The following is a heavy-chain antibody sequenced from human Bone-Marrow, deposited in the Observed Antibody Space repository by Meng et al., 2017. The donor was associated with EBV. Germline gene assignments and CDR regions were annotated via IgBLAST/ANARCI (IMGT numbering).Heavy chain of an antibody. V-gene: IGHV3-74*01. D-gene: IGHD1-14*01. CDR3: SRDLAGSDDY. Sequence: GQRVEAGGGLVKPGGSLRLSCAASEFHLRRYWMHWVRQGPGKEPLWVSRINEDGTITNYADSVKGRFTISRDNAKNTLYLQMNNLRAEDTAVYYCSRDLAGSDDYWGRGTLVTVSS. CDR1: EFHLRRYW. CDR2: INEDGTIT. J-gene: IGHJ4*02.